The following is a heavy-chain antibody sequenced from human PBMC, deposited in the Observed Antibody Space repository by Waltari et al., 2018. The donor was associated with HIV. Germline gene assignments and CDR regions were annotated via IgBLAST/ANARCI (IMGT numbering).Heavy chain of an antibody. CDR1: GFSLRTPGLA. V-gene: IGHV2-5*01. Sequence: QISLKESGPAMVKPRQTLTLPCTFSGFSLRTPGLAVGWIRPRPGKAPEWLALVYWNDVQHFTPSLKTSLAISKDTSKNHVVLTMTNMGPMDTGTYYCAHIAYSGSESGRHGFVTWGQGLQVSVTS. CDR3: AHIAYSGSESGRHGFVT. CDR2: VYWNDVQ. D-gene: IGHD5-12*01. J-gene: IGHJ5*02.